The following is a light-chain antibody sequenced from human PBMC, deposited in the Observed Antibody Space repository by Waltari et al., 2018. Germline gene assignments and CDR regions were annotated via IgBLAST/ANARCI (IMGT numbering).Light chain of an antibody. CDR2: DVN. Sequence: QSVLTQPRSVSESPGQSVTISCTGTSSDVGRYPFVSWYQQHPGEAPKLMIYDVNKRPSGVPARFSGSKSGNTASLTISRLQAEDEADYFCCSFAGTYTCWLFGGGTKLTVL. J-gene: IGLJ3*02. V-gene: IGLV2-11*01. CDR1: SSDVGRYPF. CDR3: CSFAGTYTCWL.